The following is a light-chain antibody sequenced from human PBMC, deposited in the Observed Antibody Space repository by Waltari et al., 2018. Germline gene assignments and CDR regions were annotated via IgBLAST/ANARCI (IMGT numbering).Light chain of an antibody. CDR1: SSDVGGYNY. J-gene: IGLJ3*02. V-gene: IGLV2-11*01. CDR3: CSYAGSITFWV. Sequence: QSALTQPRSVSGSPGQSVTISCTATSSDVGGYNYVSWYLHHPGKAPKLIIYDFTKRPSGVPDRFSASKSDNTASLTISGLQAEDEADYYCCSYAGSITFWVFGGGTKLTVL. CDR2: DFT.